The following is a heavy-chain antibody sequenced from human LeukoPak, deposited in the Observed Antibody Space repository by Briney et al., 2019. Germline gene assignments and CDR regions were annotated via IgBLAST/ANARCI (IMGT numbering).Heavy chain of an antibody. CDR2: IESKTDGGTT. Sequence: PGGSLRLSCAASGFSFSDAWMSWVRQIPGKGLEWVGRIESKTDGGTTDYAAPVKGRFTISRDDSTNTLYLQMNSLKSEDTAVYYCTTYGSGRKFDYWGQGILVTVSS. J-gene: IGHJ4*02. CDR3: TTYGSGRKFDY. V-gene: IGHV3-15*04. CDR1: GFSFSDAW. D-gene: IGHD3-10*01.